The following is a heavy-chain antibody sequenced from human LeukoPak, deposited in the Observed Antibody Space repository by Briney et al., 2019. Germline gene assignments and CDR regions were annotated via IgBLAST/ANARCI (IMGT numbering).Heavy chain of an antibody. Sequence: GGSLTLSCAASGFTVSNYMGWVRQAPGKGLEGFSDIYVNGSTYYADSVKGRFSISRDKSKNTLHLQMNNLRGEDTAVYYCAHQGVYSNSSGEDYWRQGTLVTVPS. CDR3: AHQGVYSNSSGEDY. J-gene: IGHJ4*02. CDR1: GFTVSNY. CDR2: IYVNGST. D-gene: IGHD6-6*01. V-gene: IGHV3-53*01.